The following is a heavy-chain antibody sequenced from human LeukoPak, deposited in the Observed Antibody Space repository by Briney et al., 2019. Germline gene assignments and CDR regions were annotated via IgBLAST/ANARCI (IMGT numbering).Heavy chain of an antibody. V-gene: IGHV3-30*18. D-gene: IGHD6-13*01. Sequence: GGSLRLSCAASGFTFSSYGMHWVRQAPGKGLEWVAVISYDGSNKYYADSVKGRFTISRDNSKNTLYLQMNSLIAEDTAVYYCAKEGEAAGLNDYWGQGTLVTVSS. CDR3: AKEGEAAGLNDY. CDR1: GFTFSSYG. CDR2: ISYDGSNK. J-gene: IGHJ4*02.